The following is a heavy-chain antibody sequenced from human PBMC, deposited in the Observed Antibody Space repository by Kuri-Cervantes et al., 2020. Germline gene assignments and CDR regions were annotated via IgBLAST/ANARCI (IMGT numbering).Heavy chain of an antibody. D-gene: IGHD3/OR15-3a*01. CDR2: ISAYNGNT. J-gene: IGHJ6*02. Sequence: ASVKVSCKASGYTFSNYGISWVRQAPGQGLEWMGWISAYNGNTDYAQKLQGRVTMTTDTSTSTAYMELRSLRFDDTAVYYCARCYDLLSGMDVWGQGTTVTVSS. CDR1: GYTFSNYG. V-gene: IGHV1-18*01. CDR3: ARCYDLLSGMDV.